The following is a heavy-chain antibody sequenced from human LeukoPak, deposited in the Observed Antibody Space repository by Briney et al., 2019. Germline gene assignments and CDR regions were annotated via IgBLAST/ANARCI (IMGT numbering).Heavy chain of an antibody. V-gene: IGHV7-4-1*01. CDR3: DY. Sequence: ASVKVSCKASGYTFTSYAMNWVRQAPGQGLEWIGWINTNTGNPTYAQGFTGRFVFSLDTSVSTAYYCARGYYDILTGYYLPDYWGQGTLVTVSS. CDR2: INTNTGNP. D-gene: IGHD3-9*01. J-gene: IGHJ4*02. CDR1: GYTFTSYA.